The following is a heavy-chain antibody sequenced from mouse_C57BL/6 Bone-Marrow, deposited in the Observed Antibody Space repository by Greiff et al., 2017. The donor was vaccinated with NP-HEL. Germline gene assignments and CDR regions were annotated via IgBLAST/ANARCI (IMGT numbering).Heavy chain of an antibody. D-gene: IGHD1-1*01. CDR1: GFTFSSYG. CDR3: ARQGYYYGSYYFDY. J-gene: IGHJ2*01. Sequence: EVQGVESGGDLVKPGGSLKLSCAASGFTFSSYGMSWVRQTPDKRLEWVATISSGGSYTYYPDSVKGRFTLSRDNAKNTLYLQMSSLKSEDTAMYYCARQGYYYGSYYFDYWGQGTTLTVSS. CDR2: ISSGGSYT. V-gene: IGHV5-6*01.